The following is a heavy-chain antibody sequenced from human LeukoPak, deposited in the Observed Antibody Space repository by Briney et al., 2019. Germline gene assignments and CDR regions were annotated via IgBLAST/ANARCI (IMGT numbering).Heavy chain of an antibody. Sequence: ASLKVSCKASGYTFTSYYMHWVRQAPGQGLEWMGIINPSGGSTSYAQKFQGRVTMTRDTSTSTVYMELSSLRSEDTAVYYCARAPVGIPGADWFDPWGQGTLVTVSS. CDR3: ARAPVGIPGADWFDP. V-gene: IGHV1-46*01. CDR2: INPSGGST. CDR1: GYTFTSYY. D-gene: IGHD4/OR15-4a*01. J-gene: IGHJ5*02.